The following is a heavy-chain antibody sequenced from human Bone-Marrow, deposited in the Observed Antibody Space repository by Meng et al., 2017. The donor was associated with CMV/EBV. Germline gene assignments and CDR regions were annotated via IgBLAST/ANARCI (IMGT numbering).Heavy chain of an antibody. J-gene: IGHJ4*02. Sequence: QVRLVRSGAEGTKPGHSVKVPCKASGYTFTSYGISWVRQAPGQGLEWMGWISAYNGNTNYAQKLQGRVTMTTDTSTSTAYMELRSLRSDDTAVYYCARVLEAAHDYWGQGTLVTVSS. CDR2: ISAYNGNT. D-gene: IGHD3-3*01. CDR1: GYTFTSYG. CDR3: ARVLEAAHDY. V-gene: IGHV1-18*01.